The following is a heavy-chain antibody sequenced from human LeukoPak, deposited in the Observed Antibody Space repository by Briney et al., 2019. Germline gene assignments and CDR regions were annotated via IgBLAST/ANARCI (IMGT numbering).Heavy chain of an antibody. V-gene: IGHV3-23*01. Sequence: PGGSLRLSCAASGFTFSNYAMNWLRQAPGKGLEWVSGLSNTGSRASYADSAKGRFTISRDNSKNTLYLQLNNLRAGDTAFYYCAKGLESSIWYTLIDYWGQGTLVTVSS. CDR2: LSNTGSRA. CDR3: AKGLESSIWYTLIDY. D-gene: IGHD6-13*01. CDR1: GFTFSNYA. J-gene: IGHJ4*02.